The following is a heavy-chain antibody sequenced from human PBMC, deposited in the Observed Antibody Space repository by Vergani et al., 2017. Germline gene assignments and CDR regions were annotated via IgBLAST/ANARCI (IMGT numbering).Heavy chain of an antibody. CDR2: INHSGST. CDR1: GGPISSYY. CDR3: AREMGIAAAFDY. V-gene: IGHV4-59*12. D-gene: IGHD6-13*01. Sequence: QVQLQESGPGLVKPSETLSLTCTVSGGPISSYYWSWIRQPPGKGLEWIGEINHSGSTNYNPSLKSRVTISVDTSKNQFSLKLSSVTAADTAVYYCAREMGIAAAFDYWGQGTLVTVSS. J-gene: IGHJ4*02.